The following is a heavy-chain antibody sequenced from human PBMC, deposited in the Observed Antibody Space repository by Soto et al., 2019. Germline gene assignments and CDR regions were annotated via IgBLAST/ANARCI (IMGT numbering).Heavy chain of an antibody. V-gene: IGHV1-2*04. CDR1: GYTLTGHY. CDR2: INPNSGAT. CDR3: ARTTTPRGLDV. Sequence: QVQLVQSGAEVKKPGASVKVSCKASGYTLTGHYIHWVRQAPGQGLEWMGWINPNSGATNYAQKFQGWVTMTRDTSISTANMKVSRLRSDDTAVYYCARTTTPRGLDVWGQGTTVTVSS. D-gene: IGHD2-15*01. J-gene: IGHJ6*02.